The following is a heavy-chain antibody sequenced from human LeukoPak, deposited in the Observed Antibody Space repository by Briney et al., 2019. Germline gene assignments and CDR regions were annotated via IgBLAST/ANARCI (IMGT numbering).Heavy chain of an antibody. CDR3: ARDSSGWPSDYYYYGMDV. V-gene: IGHV4-4*09. CDR2: IYTRGNT. Sequence: SETLSLTCTVSGASISSYYWSWIRQSPGKGLEWIGYIYTRGNTNYNPSLKSRVTISVDTSKNQFSLKLSSVTAADTAVYYCARDSSGWPSDYYYYGMDVWGQGTTVTVSS. CDR1: GASISSYY. J-gene: IGHJ6*02. D-gene: IGHD6-19*01.